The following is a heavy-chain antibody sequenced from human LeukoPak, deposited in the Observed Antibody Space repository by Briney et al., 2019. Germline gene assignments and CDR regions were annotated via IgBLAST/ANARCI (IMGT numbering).Heavy chain of an antibody. J-gene: IGHJ5*02. CDR3: ARGPGMIVVVTRFDP. CDR1: GYTFTSYG. V-gene: IGHV1-46*01. CDR2: INPSGGST. Sequence: GASVKVSCTASGYTFTSYGISWVRQAPGQGLEWMGIINPSGGSTSYAQKFQGRVTMTRDTSTSTVYMELSSLRSEDTAVYYCARGPGMIVVVTRFDPWGQGTLVTVSS. D-gene: IGHD3-22*01.